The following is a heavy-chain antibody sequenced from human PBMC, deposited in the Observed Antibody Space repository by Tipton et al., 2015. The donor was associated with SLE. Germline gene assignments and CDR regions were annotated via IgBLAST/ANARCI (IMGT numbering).Heavy chain of an antibody. V-gene: IGHV3-53*05. Sequence: SLRLSCAASGFTVSSNYMSWVRQAPGKGLERDSVIYSGGSTYYADSVKGRFTISRDNSKNTLYLQMNSLRAEDTAVYYCARGTRDSSSHAFDIWGQGTMVTVSS. CDR1: GFTVSSNY. CDR2: IYSGGST. J-gene: IGHJ3*02. D-gene: IGHD6-6*01. CDR3: ARGTRDSSSHAFDI.